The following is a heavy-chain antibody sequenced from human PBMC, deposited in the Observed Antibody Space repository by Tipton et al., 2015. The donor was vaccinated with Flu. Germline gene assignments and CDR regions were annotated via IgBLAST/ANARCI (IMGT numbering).Heavy chain of an antibody. D-gene: IGHD3-3*01. CDR2: INHSGST. CDR1: GGSFSGYY. V-gene: IGHV4-34*01. J-gene: IGHJ4*02. CDR3: ARDYFWSGSDY. Sequence: TLSLTCAVYGGSFSGYYWSWIRQPPGKGLEWIGEINHSGSTNYNPSLKSRVTISVDTSKNQFSLKLSSVTAADTAVYYCARDYFWSGSDYWGQGTLVTVSS.